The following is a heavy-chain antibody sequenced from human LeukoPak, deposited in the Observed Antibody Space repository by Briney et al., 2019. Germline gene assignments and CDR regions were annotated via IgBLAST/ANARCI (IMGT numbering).Heavy chain of an antibody. CDR3: VKEIKVREFSTSGALEI. CDR2: ISWNSGSI. Sequence: GRSLRLSCAASGFTFDDYAMHWVRQAPGKGLEWVSGISWNSGSIGHADSVRGRFTISRDNAKNSLYLEMNSLRAEDMALYYCVKEIKVREFSTSGALEIWGQGTMVTVSS. V-gene: IGHV3-9*03. CDR1: GFTFDDYA. D-gene: IGHD2-2*01. J-gene: IGHJ3*02.